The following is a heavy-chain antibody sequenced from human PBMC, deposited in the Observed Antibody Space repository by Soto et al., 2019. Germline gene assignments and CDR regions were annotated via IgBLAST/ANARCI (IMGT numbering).Heavy chain of an antibody. CDR3: AKDPPRGVQLVVGDF. J-gene: IGHJ4*02. CDR2: INPNTGDT. D-gene: IGHD3-10*01. Sequence: QVHLVQSGAEVKKPGASVKVSCKAPGYSLPDFYMHWVRQAPGQGLEWLGWINPNTGDTDYAQIFQGRVSLTRDTSTSTAYMEMTRLTSDDTAVYYCAKDPPRGVQLVVGDFWGQGTLVTVSS. CDR1: GYSLPDFY. V-gene: IGHV1-2*02.